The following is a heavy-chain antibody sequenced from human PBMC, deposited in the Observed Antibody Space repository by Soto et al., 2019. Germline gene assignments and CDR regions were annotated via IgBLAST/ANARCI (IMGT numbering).Heavy chain of an antibody. Sequence: ISSGDYYWSWIRQPPGKGLEWIGYIYYSGSTYYNPSLKSRVTISVDTSKNQFSLKLSSVTAADTAVYYCARANPPYYYDSRFDLCGQGTLVTVSS. V-gene: IGHV4-30-4*01. CDR2: IYYSGST. J-gene: IGHJ5*02. CDR3: ARANPPYYYDSRFDL. CDR1: ISSGDYY. D-gene: IGHD3-22*01.